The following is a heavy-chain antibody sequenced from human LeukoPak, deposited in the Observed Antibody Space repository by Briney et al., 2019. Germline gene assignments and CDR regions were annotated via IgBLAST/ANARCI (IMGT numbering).Heavy chain of an antibody. D-gene: IGHD5-18*01. V-gene: IGHV3-21*01. Sequence: GGSLRLSCAASGFTFRTYSMNWVRQAPGKGLEWVSSISSTSTCIYYADSVKGRFTISRDNAKNSLYLQMNSLRAEDTAVYYCARDGPYSYDFDYWGQGTLVTVSS. CDR1: GFTFRTYS. CDR2: ISSTSTCI. J-gene: IGHJ4*02. CDR3: ARDGPYSYDFDY.